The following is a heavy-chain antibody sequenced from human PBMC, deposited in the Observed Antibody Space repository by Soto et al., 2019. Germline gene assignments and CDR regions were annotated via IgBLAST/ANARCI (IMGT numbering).Heavy chain of an antibody. V-gene: IGHV4-59*01. Sequence: SETLSLTCTVSGVSISSYVWSWIRQPPWRGLEWIGYTYHRGITNYSPFLKSRVAISLDTSENQFSLKVNSVTAADTAVYYCARIGGYNGPLGYLGQGTQVRVSS. CDR2: TYHRGIT. CDR1: GVSISSYV. J-gene: IGHJ4*02. D-gene: IGHD3-10*01. CDR3: ARIGGYNGPLGY.